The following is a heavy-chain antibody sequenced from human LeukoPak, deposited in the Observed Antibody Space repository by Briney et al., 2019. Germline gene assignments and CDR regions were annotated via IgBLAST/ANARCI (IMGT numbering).Heavy chain of an antibody. CDR2: INHSGST. Sequence: SETLSLTCAVYGGSFSGYYWSWIRQPPGKGLEWIGEINHSGSTNYNPSLKSRVTISVDTSKNQFSLKLSSVTAADTAVYYRARVTDNGSGSYYNDYWGQGTLVTVSS. D-gene: IGHD3-10*01. CDR3: ARVTDNGSGSYYNDY. V-gene: IGHV4-34*01. CDR1: GGSFSGYY. J-gene: IGHJ4*02.